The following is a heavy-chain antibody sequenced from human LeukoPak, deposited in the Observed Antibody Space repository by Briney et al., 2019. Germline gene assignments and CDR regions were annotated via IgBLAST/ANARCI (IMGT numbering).Heavy chain of an antibody. Sequence: GGSLRLSCAASGFTFSSYWMSWVRQAPGKGLEWVANIKQDGSEKYYVDSVKGRFTISRGNAKNSLYLQMNSLRAEDTAVYYCARSSGSGSYTPYYYYGMDVWGQGTTVTVSS. CDR2: IKQDGSEK. J-gene: IGHJ6*02. V-gene: IGHV3-7*01. D-gene: IGHD3-10*01. CDR1: GFTFSSYW. CDR3: ARSSGSGSYTPYYYYGMDV.